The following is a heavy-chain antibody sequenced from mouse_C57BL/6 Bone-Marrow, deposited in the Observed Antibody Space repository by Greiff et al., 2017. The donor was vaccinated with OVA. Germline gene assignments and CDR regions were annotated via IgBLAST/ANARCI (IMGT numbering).Heavy chain of an antibody. CDR2: ISGGGGNT. CDR3: ARRNWEYDDYAMDY. Sequence: EVKLVESGGGLVKPGGSLKLSCAASGFTFSSYTMSWVRQTPEKRLEWVATISGGGGNTYYPDSVKGRFTISRDNAKNTLYLQMSSLRSEDTALYYGARRNWEYDDYAMDYWGQGTSVTVSS. V-gene: IGHV5-9*01. D-gene: IGHD2-14*01. CDR1: GFTFSSYT. J-gene: IGHJ4*01.